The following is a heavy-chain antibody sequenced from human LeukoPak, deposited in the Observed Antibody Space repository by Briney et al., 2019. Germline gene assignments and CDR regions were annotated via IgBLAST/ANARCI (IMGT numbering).Heavy chain of an antibody. CDR1: GFTFSSYS. Sequence: GGSLRLSCAASGFTFSSYSMNWVRQAPGKGLEWVSYISSSSSTIYYADSVKGRFTISRDNAKNSLYLQMNSLRAEDTAVYYCARALMKSTVTPLGWGQGTLVTVSS. V-gene: IGHV3-48*04. CDR3: ARALMKSTVTPLG. D-gene: IGHD4-17*01. J-gene: IGHJ4*02. CDR2: ISSSSSTI.